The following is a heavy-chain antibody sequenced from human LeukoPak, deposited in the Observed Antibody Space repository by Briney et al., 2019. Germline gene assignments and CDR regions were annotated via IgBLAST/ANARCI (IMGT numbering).Heavy chain of an antibody. CDR1: GGTFSSYA. J-gene: IGHJ4*02. D-gene: IGHD6-19*01. CDR3: ARVGAVAGTGDY. V-gene: IGHV1-69*13. CDR2: IIPIFGTA. Sequence: GASVKVSCTASGGTFSSYAISWVRQAPGQGLEWMGGIIPIFGTANYAQKFQGRVTITADESTSTAYMELSSLRSEDTAVYYCARVGAVAGTGDYWGQGTLVTVSS.